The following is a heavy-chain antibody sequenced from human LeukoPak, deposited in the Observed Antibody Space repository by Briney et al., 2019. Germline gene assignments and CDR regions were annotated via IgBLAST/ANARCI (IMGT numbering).Heavy chain of an antibody. CDR3: ARAVGGYYDSSGYYADY. V-gene: IGHV1-8*01. CDR2: MNPNSGNT. D-gene: IGHD3-22*01. Sequence: ASVKVSCKASGYTFTSYDINWVRQAAGQGVEWMGWMNPNSGNTGYAQKFQGRVTMTRNTSISTAYMELSSLRSEDTAVYYCARAVGGYYDSSGYYADYWGQGTLVTVSS. J-gene: IGHJ4*02. CDR1: GYTFTSYD.